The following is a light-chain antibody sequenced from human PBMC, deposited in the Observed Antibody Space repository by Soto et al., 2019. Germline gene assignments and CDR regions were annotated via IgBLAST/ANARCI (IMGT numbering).Light chain of an antibody. Sequence: EIVLTQSPATLSLSPGERATLSCRASQSVSSSLAWYQHKPGQPPRLLIYNASKRATGIPVRFSGSGSGTDFTLTISSLESEDFATYYCQQSYSTPLTFGGGTKVEIK. J-gene: IGKJ4*01. CDR1: QSVSSS. CDR3: QQSYSTPLT. CDR2: NAS. V-gene: IGKV3-11*01.